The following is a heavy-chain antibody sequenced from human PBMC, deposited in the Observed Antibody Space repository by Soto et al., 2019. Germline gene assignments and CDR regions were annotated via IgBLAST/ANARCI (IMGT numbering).Heavy chain of an antibody. CDR2: FIPIFDAA. CDR1: GGTFSNYA. D-gene: IGHD3-10*01. V-gene: IGHV1-69*01. Sequence: QVQLVQSGAEVKKPGSSVKVSYKASGGTFSNYAINWVRQAPGQGLEWMGGFIPIFDAANYAQNFRGRVTITADESTTTAYMELSDLRSEDTAMYYCARKAESYGFDIWGQGTLVTVSS. J-gene: IGHJ3*02. CDR3: ARKAESYGFDI.